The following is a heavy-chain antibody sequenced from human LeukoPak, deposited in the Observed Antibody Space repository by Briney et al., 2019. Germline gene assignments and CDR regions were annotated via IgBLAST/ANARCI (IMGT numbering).Heavy chain of an antibody. CDR1: GFTFSSYS. CDR2: ISSSSSTI. CDR3: AKRGPGSPQSGKYYFDY. J-gene: IGHJ4*02. Sequence: GGSLRLSCAASGFTFSSYSMNWVRQAPGKGLEWVSYISSSSSTIYYADSAKGRFTISRDNSKNTLYLQMNSLRAEDTAVYYCAKRGPGSPQSGKYYFDYWGQGTLVTVSS. V-gene: IGHV3-48*01. D-gene: IGHD3-10*01.